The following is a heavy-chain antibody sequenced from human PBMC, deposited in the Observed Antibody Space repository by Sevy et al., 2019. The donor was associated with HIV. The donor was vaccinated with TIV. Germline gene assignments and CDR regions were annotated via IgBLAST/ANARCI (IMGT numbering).Heavy chain of an antibody. CDR1: GGTFSSYA. J-gene: IGHJ4*02. CDR2: IIPIFGTA. V-gene: IGHV1-69*13. CDR3: ARVGATITEPYNYFDY. D-gene: IGHD1-26*01. Sequence: ASVKVSCKASGGTFSSYAISWVRQAPGQGLEWMGGIIPIFGTANYAQKFQGRVTITADESTSTAYMELSSLRSEDTAVYYCARVGATITEPYNYFDYWGQGTLVTVSS.